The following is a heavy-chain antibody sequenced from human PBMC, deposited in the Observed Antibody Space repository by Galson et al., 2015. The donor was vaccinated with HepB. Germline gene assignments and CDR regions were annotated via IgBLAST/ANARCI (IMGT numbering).Heavy chain of an antibody. CDR3: TRSAPYCRRSSCYFFEY. D-gene: IGHD2-2*01. Sequence: SLRLSCAASGFTFSDYAMHWVRQAPGKGLEWVAVIWYDGSSKYYADSVEGRFTVSRDDSKNTLYLQMNSLGAGGTAVYYCTRSAPYCRRSSCYFFEYWGQGTLVTVSS. V-gene: IGHV3-33*01. J-gene: IGHJ4*02. CDR2: IWYDGSSK. CDR1: GFTFSDYA.